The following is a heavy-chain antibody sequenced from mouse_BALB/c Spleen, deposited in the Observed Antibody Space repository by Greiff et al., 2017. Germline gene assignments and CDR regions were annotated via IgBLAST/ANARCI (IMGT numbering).Heavy chain of an antibody. V-gene: IGHV1-67*01. CDR2: ISTYYGNT. Sequence: QVQLQQSGPELVRPGVSVKISCKGSSYTFTDYAMHWVKQSHAKSLEWIGVISTYYGNTNYNQKFKGKATMTVDKSSSTAYMELARLTSEDSAVYYCARSGDYGSRGWYFDVWGAGTTVTVSS. CDR3: ARSGDYGSRGWYFDV. D-gene: IGHD1-1*01. J-gene: IGHJ1*01. CDR1: SYTFTDYA.